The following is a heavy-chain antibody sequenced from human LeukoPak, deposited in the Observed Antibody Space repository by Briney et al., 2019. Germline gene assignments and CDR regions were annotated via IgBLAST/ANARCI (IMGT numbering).Heavy chain of an antibody. V-gene: IGHV3-21*01. CDR1: GFTFSSYS. J-gene: IGHJ3*02. Sequence: PGGSLRLSCAASGFTFSSYSMNWVRQAPGKGLEWVSSISSSSSYIYYADSVKGRFTISRDNAKNSLYLRMNSLRAEDTAVYYCARDRGYDFWSGYFPDAFDIWGQGTMVTVSS. CDR2: ISSSSSYI. CDR3: ARDRGYDFWSGYFPDAFDI. D-gene: IGHD3-3*01.